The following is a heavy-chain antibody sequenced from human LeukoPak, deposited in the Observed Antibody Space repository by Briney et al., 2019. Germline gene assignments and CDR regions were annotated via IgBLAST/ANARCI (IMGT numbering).Heavy chain of an antibody. CDR3: ARYPYCSSTSCYYFDY. CDR1: GGSISSGYYY. J-gene: IGHJ4*02. D-gene: IGHD2-2*01. CDR2: IYYNGGR. Sequence: SQTLSLTCTVSGGSISSGYYYWSWIRQPPGKGWEWIRYIYYNGGRYYTPSLKSLVTRSVDTSNNQFSLKLSSVTAADTAVYYCARYPYCSSTSCYYFDYWGQGTLVTVSS. V-gene: IGHV4-30-4*08.